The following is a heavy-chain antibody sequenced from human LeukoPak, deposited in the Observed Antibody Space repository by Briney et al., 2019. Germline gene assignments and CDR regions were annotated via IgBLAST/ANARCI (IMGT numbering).Heavy chain of an antibody. V-gene: IGHV3-11*04. D-gene: IGHD6-6*01. CDR1: GFTVSSNY. Sequence: PGGSLRLSCAASGFTVSSNYMSWVRQAPGKGLEWVSYISSSGSTIYYADSVKGRFTISRDNAKNSLYLQMNSLRAEDTAVYYCARDLFVGQLVHYGMDVWGQGTTVTVSS. J-gene: IGHJ6*02. CDR3: ARDLFVGQLVHYGMDV. CDR2: ISSSGSTI.